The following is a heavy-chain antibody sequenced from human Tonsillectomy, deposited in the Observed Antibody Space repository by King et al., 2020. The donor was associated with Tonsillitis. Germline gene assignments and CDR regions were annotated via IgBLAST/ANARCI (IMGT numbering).Heavy chain of an antibody. V-gene: IGHV1-8*01. D-gene: IGHD3-10*01. J-gene: IGHJ5*02. CDR1: GYTFTDFP. CDR3: ATGRGGVVRGITPRNYFDP. CDR2: VNPDTGDA. Sequence: QLVQSGAEVKKPGASVRVSCTASGYTFTDFPINWVRQAPGQGLEWMGWVNPDTGDAGSAQRFQGRVTMSRDTSIGTAYMELSSLRSEDTAVYYCATGRGGVVRGITPRNYFDPWGQGTLVTVSS.